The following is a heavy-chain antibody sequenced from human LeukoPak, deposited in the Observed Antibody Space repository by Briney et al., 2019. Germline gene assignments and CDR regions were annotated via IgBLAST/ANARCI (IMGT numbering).Heavy chain of an antibody. CDR3: ASEGDDEDYDSSGYPKVDY. Sequence: GSLRLSCAASGFTFSSYSMNWVRQAPGKGLEWVSSISSSSSYIYYADSVKGRFTISRDNAKNSLYLQMNSQRAEDTAVYYCASEGDDEDYDSSGYPKVDYWGQGTLVTVSS. J-gene: IGHJ4*02. CDR1: GFTFSSYS. V-gene: IGHV3-21*01. CDR2: ISSSSSYI. D-gene: IGHD3-22*01.